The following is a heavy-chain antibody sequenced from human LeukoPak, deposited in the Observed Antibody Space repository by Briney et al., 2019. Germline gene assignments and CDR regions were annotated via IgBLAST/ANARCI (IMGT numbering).Heavy chain of an antibody. V-gene: IGHV3-48*03. CDR1: GFTFSSYE. D-gene: IGHD4-11*01. J-gene: IGHJ4*02. Sequence: GGSLRLSCAASGFTFSSYEMNWVRQAPGKGLEWVSYISSSGGTIYYADSVKGRFTISRDNAKNSLYLQMNSLRAEDTAVYYCAKATVTRYFDYWGQGTLVTVSS. CDR2: ISSSGGTI. CDR3: AKATVTRYFDY.